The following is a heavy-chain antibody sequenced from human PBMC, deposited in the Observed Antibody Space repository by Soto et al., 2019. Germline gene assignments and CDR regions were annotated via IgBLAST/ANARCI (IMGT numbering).Heavy chain of an antibody. CDR1: GGTFSSYA. Sequence: SVKVSCKASGGTFSSYAISWVRQAPGQGLEWMGGIIPIFGTANYAQKFQGRVTITADESTSTAYMELSSLRSEDTAVYYCAREGTDSSSGDYFEYWGQGTLVTVSS. CDR2: IIPIFGTA. V-gene: IGHV1-69*13. D-gene: IGHD6-13*01. CDR3: AREGTDSSSGDYFEY. J-gene: IGHJ4*02.